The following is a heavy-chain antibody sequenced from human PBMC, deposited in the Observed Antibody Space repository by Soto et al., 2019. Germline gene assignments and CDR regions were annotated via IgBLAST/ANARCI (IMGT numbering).Heavy chain of an antibody. D-gene: IGHD2-2*01. CDR3: ARLYCSSVSCYNDY. V-gene: IGHV4-38-2*01. Sequence: SETRSLTCGVSGFPVSYGYYWGWIRQPPGKGLEWLGSIYQSGKTYYNPPLKSRLTLSMDTSRNESSLRLRSVTAADTAVYFCARLYCSSVSCYNDYWGPGVLVTVSS. CDR2: IYQSGKT. CDR1: GFPVSYGYY. J-gene: IGHJ4*02.